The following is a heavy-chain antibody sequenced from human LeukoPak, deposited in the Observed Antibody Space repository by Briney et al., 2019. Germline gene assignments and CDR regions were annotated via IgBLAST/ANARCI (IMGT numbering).Heavy chain of an antibody. D-gene: IGHD3-10*01. J-gene: IGHJ4*02. V-gene: IGHV4-39*01. Sequence: SETLSLTCTVSGGSISSNSYYWDWIRQPPGKGLEWLGSIYYSGTTYYNPSLKSRVTTSVDTSKNQFSLKLTSVTAADTAVYYCARHGARHYSGSGSYYTTAFDSWGQGTLVTVSS. CDR3: ARHGARHYSGSGSYYTTAFDS. CDR1: GGSISSNSYY. CDR2: IYYSGTT.